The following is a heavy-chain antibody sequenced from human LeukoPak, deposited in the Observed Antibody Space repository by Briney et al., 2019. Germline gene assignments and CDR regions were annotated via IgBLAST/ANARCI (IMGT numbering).Heavy chain of an antibody. D-gene: IGHD2-2*01. J-gene: IGHJ5*02. CDR1: EFTFSSYA. V-gene: IGHV4-34*01. CDR2: INHSGST. CDR3: ARGRRSVPAARRDIRYYFDP. Sequence: GSLRLSCAASEFTFSSYAMSWVRQAPGKGLEWIGEINHSGSTNYNPSLKSRVTISVDTSKNQFSLKLSSVTAADTAVYYCARGRRSVPAARRDIRYYFDPWGQGTLVTVSS.